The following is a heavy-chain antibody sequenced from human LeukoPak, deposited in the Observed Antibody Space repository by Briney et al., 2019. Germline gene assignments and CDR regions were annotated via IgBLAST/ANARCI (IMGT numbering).Heavy chain of an antibody. CDR3: ARGRSEINFDY. V-gene: IGHV4-34*01. J-gene: IGHJ4*02. CDR2: INHSGST. D-gene: IGHD5-24*01. Sequence: PSETLSLTCAVYGGSFSGYYWSWIRQPPGKGLEWIGEINHSGSTNYNPSLKSRVTISVDTSKNQFSLELSSVTAADTAVYYCARGRSEINFDYWGQGTLVTVSS. CDR1: GGSFSGYY.